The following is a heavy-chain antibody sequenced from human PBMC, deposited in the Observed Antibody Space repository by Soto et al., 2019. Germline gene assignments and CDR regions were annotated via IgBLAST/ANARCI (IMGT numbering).Heavy chain of an antibody. J-gene: IGHJ3*02. CDR3: ARGGTTRYCSSTSCYVGDDAFDI. Sequence: GGSLRLSCAASGFTFSSYEMNWVRQAPGKGLEWVSYISSSGSTIYYADSVKGRFTISRDNAKNSLYLQMNSLRAEDTAVYYCARGGTTRYCSSTSCYVGDDAFDIWGQGTMVTVSS. V-gene: IGHV3-48*03. CDR2: ISSSGSTI. D-gene: IGHD2-2*01. CDR1: GFTFSSYE.